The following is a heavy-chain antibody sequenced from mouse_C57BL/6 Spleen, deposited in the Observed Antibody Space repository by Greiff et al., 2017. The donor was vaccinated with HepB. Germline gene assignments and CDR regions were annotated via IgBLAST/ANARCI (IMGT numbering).Heavy chain of an antibody. D-gene: IGHD3-1*01. J-gene: IGHJ2*01. V-gene: IGHV5-4*01. Sequence: EVQGVESGGGLVKPGGSLKLSCAASGFTFSSYAMSWVRQTPEKRLEWVATISDGGSYTYYPDNVKGRFTISRDNAKNNLYLQMSHLKSEDTSMYYCARDPSGAFDYWGQGTTLTVSS. CDR2: ISDGGSYT. CDR3: ARDPSGAFDY. CDR1: GFTFSSYA.